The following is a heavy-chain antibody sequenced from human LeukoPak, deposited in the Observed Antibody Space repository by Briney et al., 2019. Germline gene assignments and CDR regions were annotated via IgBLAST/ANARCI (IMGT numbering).Heavy chain of an antibody. D-gene: IGHD2-2*01. CDR2: ISGSGGST. Sequence: GGSLRLSCAASGFTFSSYAMSWVRQAPGKGLEWVSAISGSGGSTYYADSVKGRFTISRDNSKNTLYLPMNSLRAEDTAVYYCATLLGIVVVPAAPTDAFDIWGQGTMVTVSS. CDR3: ATLLGIVVVPAAPTDAFDI. CDR1: GFTFSSYA. J-gene: IGHJ3*02. V-gene: IGHV3-23*01.